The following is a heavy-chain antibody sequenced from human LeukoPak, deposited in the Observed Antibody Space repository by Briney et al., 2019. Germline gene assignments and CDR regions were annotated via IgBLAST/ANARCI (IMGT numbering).Heavy chain of an antibody. J-gene: IGHJ4*02. CDR3: ARNSPSARLRFLEWLSNYYFDY. CDR2: INPSGGST. CDR1: GYTFTSYY. V-gene: IGHV1-46*01. Sequence: ASVKVSCKASGYTFTSYYMHWVRQAPGQGLEWMGIINPSGGSTSYAQKFQGRVTMTRDTSTSTVYMELSSLRSEDTAVYYCARNSPSARLRFLEWLSNYYFDYWGQGTLVTVSS. D-gene: IGHD3-3*01.